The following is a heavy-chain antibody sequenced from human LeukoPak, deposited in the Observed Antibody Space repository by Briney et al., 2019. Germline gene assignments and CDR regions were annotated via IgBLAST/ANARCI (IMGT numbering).Heavy chain of an antibody. D-gene: IGHD2-15*01. CDR3: ARDRFCSGGSWYTLMFDY. V-gene: IGHV1-46*01. CDR1: GYTFTSYY. CDR2: IYPSGGCT. J-gene: IGHJ4*02. Sequence: ASVKVSCKASGYTFTSYYMHWVRQAPGQGLEWMGIIYPSGGCTSYAQKFQGRVTMTRDTSTSTVYMELSSLRSEDAAVDCCARDRFCSGGSWYTLMFDYWGQGTLVTVSS.